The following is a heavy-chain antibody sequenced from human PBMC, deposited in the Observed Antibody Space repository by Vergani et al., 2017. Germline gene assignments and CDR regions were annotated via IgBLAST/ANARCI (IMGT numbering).Heavy chain of an antibody. Sequence: QVQLVQSGAEVGKPGASVKISCKASGYTFTAYYIHWVRQAPEQGLEWVGVISPDGFSTFYAQKFQGRVTITRDTSTSTVYMELSSLRSEDTAVYYCARVGSYCSSTSCYDYWGQGTLVTVSS. CDR1: GYTFTAYY. J-gene: IGHJ4*02. D-gene: IGHD2-2*01. CDR2: ISPDGFST. V-gene: IGHV1-46*03. CDR3: ARVGSYCSSTSCYDY.